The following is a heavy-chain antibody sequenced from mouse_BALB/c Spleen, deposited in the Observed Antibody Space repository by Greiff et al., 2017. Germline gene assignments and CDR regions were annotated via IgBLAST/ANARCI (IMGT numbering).Heavy chain of an antibody. CDR1: GYTFTSYY. CDR3: TRGYYGSSSPLDY. CDR2: INPSNGGT. D-gene: IGHD1-1*01. J-gene: IGHJ2*01. V-gene: IGHV1S81*02. Sequence: VKVVESGAELVKPGASVKLSCKASGYTFTSYYMYWVKQRPGQGLEWIGEINPSNGGTNFNEKFKSKATLTVDKSSSTAYMQLSSLTSEDSAVYYCTRGYYGSSSPLDYWGQGTTLTVSS.